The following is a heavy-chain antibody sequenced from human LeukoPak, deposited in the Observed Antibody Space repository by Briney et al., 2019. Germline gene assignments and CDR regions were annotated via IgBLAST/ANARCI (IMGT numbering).Heavy chain of an antibody. CDR3: ARDEVGVTTEFDY. CDR2: ISPSGSTI. J-gene: IGHJ4*02. Sequence: GGSLRPSCAASGFTFSSYEMNWVRQAPGKGLEWVSYISPSGSTIYYAESVKGRFTISRDNAKNSLYLQMNSLRVEDTAVYYCARDEVGVTTEFDYWGQGTVVTVSS. CDR1: GFTFSSYE. D-gene: IGHD1-26*01. V-gene: IGHV3-48*03.